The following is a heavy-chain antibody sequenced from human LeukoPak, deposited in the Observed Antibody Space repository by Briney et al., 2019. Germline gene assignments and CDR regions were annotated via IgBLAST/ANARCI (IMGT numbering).Heavy chain of an antibody. Sequence: GGSLRLSCAASGFTFSSYGMHWVRQAPGKGLEWVAVISSDGSNKYYADSVKGRFTISRDNSKNTLYVQMNSLRAEDAAVYYCAKMVDSGYEFDYWGQGTLVTVSS. CDR3: AKMVDSGYEFDY. V-gene: IGHV3-30*18. J-gene: IGHJ4*02. CDR2: ISSDGSNK. CDR1: GFTFSSYG. D-gene: IGHD5-12*01.